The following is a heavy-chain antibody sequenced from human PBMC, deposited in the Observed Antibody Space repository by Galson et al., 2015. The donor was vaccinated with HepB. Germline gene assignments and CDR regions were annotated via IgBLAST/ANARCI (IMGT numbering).Heavy chain of an antibody. J-gene: IGHJ6*03. CDR1: GYTFTSYY. V-gene: IGHV1-46*01. D-gene: IGHD5-18*01. Sequence: SVKVSCKASGYTFTSYYMHWVRQAPGQGLEWMGIINPSGGSTSYAQKFQGRVTMTRDTSTSTVYMELSSLRSEDTAVYYCARAGYSYGLNYYYYMDVWGKGTTVTVSS. CDR3: ARAGYSYGLNYYYYMDV. CDR2: INPSGGST.